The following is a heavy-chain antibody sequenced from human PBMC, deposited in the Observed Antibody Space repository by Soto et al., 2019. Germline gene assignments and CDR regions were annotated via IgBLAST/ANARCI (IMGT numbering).Heavy chain of an antibody. J-gene: IGHJ5*02. CDR3: ARMESFGSLNWFDP. Sequence: ASVKVSFKASGYTFTNNDVSWVRQATGQGLEWMGWMNPGSGDTGYAQKFQGRATMTRDISIATAYMELNSLTSEDTAIYYCARMESFGSLNWFDPWGQGTLVTVSS. CDR2: MNPGSGDT. CDR1: GYTFTNND. D-gene: IGHD5-18*01. V-gene: IGHV1-8*02.